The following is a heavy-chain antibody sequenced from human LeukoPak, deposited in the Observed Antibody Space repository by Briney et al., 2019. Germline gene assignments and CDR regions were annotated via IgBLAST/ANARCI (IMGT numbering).Heavy chain of an antibody. Sequence: GGSLRLSCTTSGFAFDDHGMSWVRQVPGKGLEWVSGINWNGGSTGYADPLGGPFTISRDNAKNSLYLQMDSLRAEDTALYYCARAPITSPFYFDYWGQGTLVTVSS. CDR2: INWNGGST. D-gene: IGHD2-2*01. V-gene: IGHV3-20*04. J-gene: IGHJ4*02. CDR1: GFAFDDHG. CDR3: ARAPITSPFYFDY.